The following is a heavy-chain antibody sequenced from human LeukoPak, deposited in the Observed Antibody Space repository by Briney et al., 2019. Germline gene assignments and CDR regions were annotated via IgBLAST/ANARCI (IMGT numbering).Heavy chain of an antibody. CDR2: INAGNGNT. CDR3: ASAGIAVADFDY. Sequence: ASVKVSCKASGYTFTSCAMHWVRQAPGQRLEWMGWINAGNGNTKYSQKFQGRVTITRDTSASTAYMELSSLRSEDTAVYYCASAGIAVADFDYWGQGTLVTVSS. V-gene: IGHV1-3*01. J-gene: IGHJ4*02. CDR1: GYTFTSCA. D-gene: IGHD6-19*01.